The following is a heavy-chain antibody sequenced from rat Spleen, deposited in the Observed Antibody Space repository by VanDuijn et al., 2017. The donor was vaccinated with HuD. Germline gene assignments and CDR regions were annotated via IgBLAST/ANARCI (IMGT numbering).Heavy chain of an antibody. V-gene: IGHV5-35*01. Sequence: EVQLVESGGGLVQPGSPLKLSCAASGFTFSNNWLNWIRQAPGKGLEWVASITPDGGITYYPDTVKGRFVISKDNAKNTLYLQMISLRSEDTALYYCAAHGPRISRFAYWGQGTLVTVSS. CDR2: ITPDGGIT. D-gene: IGHD2-7*01. CDR1: GFTFSNNW. J-gene: IGHJ3*01. CDR3: AAHGPRISRFAY.